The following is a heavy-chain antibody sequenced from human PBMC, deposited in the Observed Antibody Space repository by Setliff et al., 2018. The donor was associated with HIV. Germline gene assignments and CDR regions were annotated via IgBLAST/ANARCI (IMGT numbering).Heavy chain of an antibody. V-gene: IGHV4-34*01. Sequence: SETLSLTCSVYGTSFSDHYWSWVRQTPGKGLEWIGEMNQSETTNYNPSLKSRVTMSIDTSERQFSLKLTSVTAADTAVYYCVRWYYCVSGACYRADYWGQGTMVTVSS. J-gene: IGHJ4*02. CDR3: VRWYYCVSGACYRADY. CDR1: GTSFSDHY. D-gene: IGHD2-21*02. CDR2: MNQSETT.